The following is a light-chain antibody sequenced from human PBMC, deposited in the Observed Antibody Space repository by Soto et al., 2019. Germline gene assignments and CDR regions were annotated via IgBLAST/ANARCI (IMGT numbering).Light chain of an antibody. Sequence: EIVLTQSPGTLSLAPGERATLSCRASQSVESRYFTWYQHKSGQAPRLLLFGASSRATGIPDRFSGSGSGTGFTLTVSSLEPEDFAVYYCQQSSNWQGTFGRGTKVDIK. CDR3: QQSSNWQGT. J-gene: IGKJ1*01. V-gene: IGKV3D-20*02. CDR2: GAS. CDR1: QSVESRY.